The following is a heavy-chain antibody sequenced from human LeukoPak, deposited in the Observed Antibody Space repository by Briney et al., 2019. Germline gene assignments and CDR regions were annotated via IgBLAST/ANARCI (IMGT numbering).Heavy chain of an antibody. CDR1: GYTFTGYY. CDR2: INPNSGGT. Sequence: ASVKVSCKASGYTFTGYYMHWVRQAPGQGLQWMGWINPNSGGTNYAQKFQGRVTMSRDTSISTAYMELSRLRSDDTAVYYCARSPVYYGSGEYYNDVWGKGTTVTVSS. V-gene: IGHV1-2*02. D-gene: IGHD3-10*01. J-gene: IGHJ6*03. CDR3: ARSPVYYGSGEYYNDV.